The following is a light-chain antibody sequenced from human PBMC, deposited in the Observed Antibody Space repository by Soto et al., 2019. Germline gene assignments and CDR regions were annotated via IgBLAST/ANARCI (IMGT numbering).Light chain of an antibody. J-gene: IGKJ2*01. V-gene: IGKV1-5*03. CDR1: QSISSW. CDR3: QQYSSSWYT. Sequence: DLQMTQSPSTLSASVGDRVSITCRASQSISSWLAWYQQKPGKAPKLLIYKASSLESGVPSRFSGSGSGTEFTLTISSLQPDDFATYSCQQYSSSWYTFGQGTKLEIK. CDR2: KAS.